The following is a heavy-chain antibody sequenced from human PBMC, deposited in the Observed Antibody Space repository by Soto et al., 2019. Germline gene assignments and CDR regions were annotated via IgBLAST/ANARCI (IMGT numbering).Heavy chain of an antibody. J-gene: IGHJ6*02. CDR1: GFTFSSYA. CDR3: ARDGGFLEWLLSFSGFSYYYGMDV. V-gene: IGHV3-30-3*01. CDR2: ISYDGSNK. Sequence: SLRLSWAAAGFTFSSYAMHWVRQAPGKGLEWVAVISYDGSNKYYADSVKGRFTISRDNSKNTLYLQMNSLRAEDTAVYYCARDGGFLEWLLSFSGFSYYYGMDVWGQGTTVTVSS. D-gene: IGHD3-3*01.